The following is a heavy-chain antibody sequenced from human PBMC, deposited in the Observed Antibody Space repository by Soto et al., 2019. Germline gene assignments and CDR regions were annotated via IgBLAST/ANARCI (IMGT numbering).Heavy chain of an antibody. CDR1: GLTFSTYY. D-gene: IGHD3-22*01. J-gene: IGHJ4*02. V-gene: IGHV3-21*01. Sequence: EVQLVESGGGLVKPGGSLRLSCAGSGLTFSTYYMNWIRQAPGKGLEWVSSISSSGSNMYYTDSVKGRFTISRDNAENSLXXXXXXXXXXDTAVYYCAGTDDSLDYWGQGTLVTVSS. CDR3: AGTDDSLDY. CDR2: ISSSGSNM.